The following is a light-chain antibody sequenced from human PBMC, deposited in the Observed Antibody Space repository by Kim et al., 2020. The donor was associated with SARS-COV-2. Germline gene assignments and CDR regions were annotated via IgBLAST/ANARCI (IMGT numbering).Light chain of an antibody. J-gene: IGKJ1*01. CDR2: TVS. CDR1: DSMSNSF. Sequence: APVERATPTSMPSDSMSNSFLAWYQQKPGQAPRLLIYTVSTRTTGVPGRFSGSGSGTQFTLTISRLEPEDFAVYYCQQYGNPPQTFGQGTKVDIK. CDR3: QQYGNPPQT. V-gene: IGKV3-20*01.